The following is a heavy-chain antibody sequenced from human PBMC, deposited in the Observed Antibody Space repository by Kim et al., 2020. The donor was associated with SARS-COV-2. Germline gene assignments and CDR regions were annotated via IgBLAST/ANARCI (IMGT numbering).Heavy chain of an antibody. J-gene: IGHJ4*02. Sequence: SGDDATYANPVKARFTISKDKSKNTLYLQMTTRRADDTAVYYCGRERKYWGQGTLVTVSS. CDR2: SGDDA. V-gene: IGHV3-53*01. CDR3: GRERKY.